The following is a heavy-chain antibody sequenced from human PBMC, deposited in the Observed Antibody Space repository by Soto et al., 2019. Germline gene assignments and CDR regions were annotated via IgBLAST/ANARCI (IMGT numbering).Heavy chain of an antibody. CDR2: ISAYNGNT. CDR3: ARAEVPVAYYYYYYYMDV. J-gene: IGHJ6*03. V-gene: IGHV1-18*01. Sequence: ASVKVSCQASGYTFTSYGISWVRQAPGQGLEWMGWISAYNGNTNYAQKLQGRVTMTTDTSTSTAYMELRSLRSDDTAVYYCARAEVPVAYYYYYYYMDVWGKGTTVTVSS. D-gene: IGHD2-2*01. CDR1: GYTFTSYG.